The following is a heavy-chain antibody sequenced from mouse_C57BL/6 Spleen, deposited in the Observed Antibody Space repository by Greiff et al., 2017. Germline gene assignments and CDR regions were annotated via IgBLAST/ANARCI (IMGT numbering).Heavy chain of an antibody. CDR2: IYPGDGDT. D-gene: IGHD1-1*01. CDR1: GYAFSSSW. Sequence: VQLQQSGPELVKPGASVKISCKASGYAFSSSWMNWVKQRPGKGLEWIGRIYPGDGDTNYNGKFKGKATLTADKSSSTAYMQLSSLTSEDSAVYFCARITTVERVFDYWGQGTTLTVSS. J-gene: IGHJ2*01. V-gene: IGHV1-82*01. CDR3: ARITTVERVFDY.